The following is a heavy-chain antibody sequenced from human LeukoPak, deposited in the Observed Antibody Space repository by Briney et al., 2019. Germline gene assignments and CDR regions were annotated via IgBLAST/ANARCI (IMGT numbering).Heavy chain of an antibody. CDR3: ARGVDYYDSSGYPEYFQH. J-gene: IGHJ1*01. CDR2: IIPIFGTA. V-gene: IGHV1-69*05. CDR1: GGTFSSYA. D-gene: IGHD3-22*01. Sequence: SVKVSCKASGGTFSSYAISWVRQAPGQGLEWMGRIIPIFGTANYAQNFQGRVTITTDESTSTAYMELSSLRSEDTAVYYCARGVDYYDSSGYPEYFQHRGQGTLVTVSS.